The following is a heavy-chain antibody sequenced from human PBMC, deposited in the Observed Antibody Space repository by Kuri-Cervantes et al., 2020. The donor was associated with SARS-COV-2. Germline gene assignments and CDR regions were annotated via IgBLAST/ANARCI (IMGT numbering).Heavy chain of an antibody. CDR3: ARDLFGGGGYYYGMDV. CDR2: IWYDGSNK. V-gene: IGHV3-33*08. Sequence: GESLKISCAASGFTFSSYGMHWVHQAPGKGLEWVAVIWYDGSNKYYADSVKGRFTISRDNSKNTLYLQMNSLRAEDTAVYYCARDLFGGGGYYYGMDVWGQGTTVTVSS. CDR1: GFTFSSYG. J-gene: IGHJ6*02. D-gene: IGHD4-23*01.